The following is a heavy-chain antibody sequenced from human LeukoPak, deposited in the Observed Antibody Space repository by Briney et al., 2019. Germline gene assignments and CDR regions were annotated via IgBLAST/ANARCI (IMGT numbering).Heavy chain of an antibody. J-gene: IGHJ6*03. CDR1: GFTFSSYW. Sequence: GSLRLSCAASGFTFSSYWMSWVRQAPGKGLEWVANIKQDGSEKYYVDSVKGRFTISRDNAKNLLYLQMNSLRAEDTAVYYCAKDSPLYSSSAYYMDVWVKGTTVTVSS. CDR2: IKQDGSEK. D-gene: IGHD6-6*01. V-gene: IGHV3-7*01. CDR3: AKDSPLYSSSAYYMDV.